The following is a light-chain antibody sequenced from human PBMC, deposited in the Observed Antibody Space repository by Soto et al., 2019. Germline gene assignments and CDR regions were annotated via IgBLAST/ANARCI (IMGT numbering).Light chain of an antibody. CDR2: GAS. CDR3: HQYGTAPLA. J-gene: IGKJ3*01. CDR1: QSVTSND. V-gene: IGKV3-20*01. Sequence: EIVLTQSPGTLSLSPGESATLSCRASQSVTSNDLAWYQQKPGQAPRLLIYGASSRATGIPDRFSGSGSGTDFTLTISRLEPEDFSVYYCHQYGTAPLAFGPGTKVDIK.